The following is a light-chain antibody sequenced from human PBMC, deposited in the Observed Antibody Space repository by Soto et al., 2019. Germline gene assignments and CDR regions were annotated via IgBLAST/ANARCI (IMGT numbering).Light chain of an antibody. CDR1: QSVSSY. Sequence: EIVLTQSPATLSLSPGERATLSCWASQSVSSYLAWYQQKPGQAPRLLINDASNRATGLPARVSGSGSGTDFTLTISSLELEDFAVYYLQQGRSWSLTFGGGTKVEI. J-gene: IGKJ4*01. V-gene: IGKV3-11*01. CDR2: DAS. CDR3: QQGRSWSLT.